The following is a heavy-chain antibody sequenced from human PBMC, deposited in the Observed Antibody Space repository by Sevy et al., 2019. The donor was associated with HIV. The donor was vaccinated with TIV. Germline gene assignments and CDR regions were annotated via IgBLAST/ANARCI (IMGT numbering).Heavy chain of an antibody. CDR3: ARERQPVLDY. CDR2: IYYSGST. J-gene: IGHJ4*02. CDR1: GGSISNYS. Sequence: SETLSLTCTVSGGSISNYSWSWIRQPPGKGLEWIGYIYYSGSTNYNPSLKNRVTISVDTSKNQFSLKQSSVTDADTAVYYCARERQPVLDYWGQGTLVTVSS. D-gene: IGHD6-13*01. V-gene: IGHV4-59*01.